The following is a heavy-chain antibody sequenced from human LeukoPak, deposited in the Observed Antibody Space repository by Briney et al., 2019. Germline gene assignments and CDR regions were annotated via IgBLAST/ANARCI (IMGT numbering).Heavy chain of an antibody. CDR3: ARDPNGDYIGAFDF. J-gene: IGHJ3*01. V-gene: IGHV3-23*01. CDR1: GFTFRTYA. Sequence: GGSLRLSCTASGFTFRTYAMIWVRQAPGKGLEWVSAIRAGGDTTVYAADVRGRLNISGDNYNNALYLQMNELRADDTAVYYCARDPNGDYIGAFDFWGQGTMVTVSS. D-gene: IGHD4-17*01. CDR2: IRAGGDTT.